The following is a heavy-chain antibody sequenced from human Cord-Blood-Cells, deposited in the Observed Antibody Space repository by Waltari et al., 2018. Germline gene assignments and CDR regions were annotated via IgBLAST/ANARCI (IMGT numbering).Heavy chain of an antibody. J-gene: IGHJ3*02. V-gene: IGHV4-34*01. Sequence: QVQLQQWGAGLLKPSETLSLTCAVYGGPFSGYYWSWIRQPPGKGLEWIGEINHSGSTNYNPSLKSRVTISVDTSKNQFSLKLSSVTAADTAVYYCARYYDSRPFDIWGQGTMVTVSS. CDR1: GGPFSGYY. CDR3: ARYYDSRPFDI. CDR2: INHSGST. D-gene: IGHD3-22*01.